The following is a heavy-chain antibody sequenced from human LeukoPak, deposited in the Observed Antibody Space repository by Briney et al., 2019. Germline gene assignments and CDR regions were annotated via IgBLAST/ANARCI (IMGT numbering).Heavy chain of an antibody. CDR1: GYTFTSYG. CDR2: ISAYNGNT. Sequence: ASVKVSCKASGYTFTSYGISWVRQAPGQGKEWMGWISAYNGNTNYAKKIQGRVTITTEKSTSTAYMELRRLRSDETAVYYCARVQGGTYYDILRVMKGTYYYYYLNVWGKGTTVTVSS. J-gene: IGHJ6*03. V-gene: IGHV1-18*01. CDR3: ARVQGGTYYDILRVMKGTYYYYYLNV. D-gene: IGHD3-9*01.